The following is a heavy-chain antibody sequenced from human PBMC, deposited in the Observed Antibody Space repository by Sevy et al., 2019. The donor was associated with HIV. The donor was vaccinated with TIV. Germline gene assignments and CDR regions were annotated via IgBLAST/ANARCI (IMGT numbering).Heavy chain of an antibody. CDR3: AVGRYDSSGSFDALDI. D-gene: IGHD3-22*01. J-gene: IGHJ3*02. CDR1: GFTFTSYA. Sequence: GGSLRLSCKPSGFTFTSYAMNWVRQAPGKGLEWISTIYGSGGVTYYADSVKGRFTISRDKSKNTLYLQMNSLRTEDTALYYCAVGRYDSSGSFDALDIWGQGTMVTV. CDR2: IYGSGGVT. V-gene: IGHV3-23*01.